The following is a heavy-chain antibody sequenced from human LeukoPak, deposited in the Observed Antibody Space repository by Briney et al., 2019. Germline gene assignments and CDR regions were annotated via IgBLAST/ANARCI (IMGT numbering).Heavy chain of an antibody. CDR3: ARKVSGLSPFYF. J-gene: IGHJ4*02. D-gene: IGHD3/OR15-3a*01. Sequence: GGSLRPSCAAFGFNLGGARLSSGRQAPGKGLQWVSGISSSGGDTPYADSVKGRFTISRDNSKNTMYLQMNSLRDEDMAVYYCARKVSGLSPFYFWGQGTLVTVSS. CDR2: ISSSGGDT. CDR1: GFNLGGAR. V-gene: IGHV3-23*01.